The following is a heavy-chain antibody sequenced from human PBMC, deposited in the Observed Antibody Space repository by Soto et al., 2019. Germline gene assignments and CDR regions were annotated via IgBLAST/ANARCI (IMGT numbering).Heavy chain of an antibody. V-gene: IGHV4-31*03. D-gene: IGHD1-20*01. Sequence: SSETLSLTCTVSGGSISSGGYYWSWIRQHPGKGLEWIGYIYYSGSTYYNPSLKSRVTISVDTSKNQFSLKLSSVTAADTAVYYCARTRGPANWNAYYFDYWGQGTLVTVSS. CDR3: ARTRGPANWNAYYFDY. CDR1: GGSISSGGYY. J-gene: IGHJ4*02. CDR2: IYYSGST.